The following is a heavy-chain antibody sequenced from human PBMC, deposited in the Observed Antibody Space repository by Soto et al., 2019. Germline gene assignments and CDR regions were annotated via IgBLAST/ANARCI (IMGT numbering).Heavy chain of an antibody. CDR2: ISAYNHSA. CDR1: GYPFTSYG. J-gene: IGHJ4*02. V-gene: IGHV1-18*01. Sequence: SSVKVSCKASGYPFTSYGISWVRQAPGQGLEWMGWISAYNHSAKYAQKFQGRITVTTDTSTSTAYLELRSLRSDDTAVFYCTREYCTGVSCFGHDYWGQGTLVTVSS. CDR3: TREYCTGVSCFGHDY. D-gene: IGHD2-15*01.